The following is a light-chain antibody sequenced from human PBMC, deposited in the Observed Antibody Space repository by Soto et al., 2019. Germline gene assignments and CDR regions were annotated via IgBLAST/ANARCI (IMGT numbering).Light chain of an antibody. V-gene: IGKV1-5*01. J-gene: IGKJ1*01. CDR1: QSISSW. CDR3: RQRFSAYQT. Sequence: DIQITQSPSTLSASVGARVIITSRARQSISSWLAWYQQKPGKAPKLLIYDASILESGVPSRFSGSGSGTEVTLTISNLQHEDFATYYCRQRFSAYQTFGQGTKVDIK. CDR2: DAS.